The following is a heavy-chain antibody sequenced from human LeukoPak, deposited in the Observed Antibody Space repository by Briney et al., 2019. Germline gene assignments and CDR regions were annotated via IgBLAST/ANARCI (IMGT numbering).Heavy chain of an antibody. CDR1: GYPFSAHF. D-gene: IGHD3-16*02. Sequence: ASVTVSCKASGYPFSAHFLNWVRQAPGQGLEWMGWINPNSGGTNYAQKFQGWVTMTRDTSISTAYMELSRLRSDDTAVYYCASGELSLDYWGQGTLVTVSS. CDR3: ASGELSLDY. J-gene: IGHJ4*02. V-gene: IGHV1-2*04. CDR2: INPNSGGT.